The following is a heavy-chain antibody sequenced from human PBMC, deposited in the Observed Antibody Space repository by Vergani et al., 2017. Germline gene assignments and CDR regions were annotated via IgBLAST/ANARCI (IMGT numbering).Heavy chain of an antibody. J-gene: IGHJ4*02. D-gene: IGHD4-11*01. Sequence: QVQLVQSGGEVRKPGASVKVSCKASGYTFTSYGISWVRQAPGQGLEWMGWISNYNGNTNYAQKLQGRVTLTTDTSTSTAYMELRSRRSDDTAVYYCARDQYPRGNFDYWGQGTLVTVSS. CDR1: GYTFTSYG. V-gene: IGHV1-18*04. CDR2: ISNYNGNT. CDR3: ARDQYPRGNFDY.